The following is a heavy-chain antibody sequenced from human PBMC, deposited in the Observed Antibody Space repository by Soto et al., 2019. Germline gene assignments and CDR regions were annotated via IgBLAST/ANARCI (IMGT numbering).Heavy chain of an antibody. D-gene: IGHD3-22*01. CDR2: ITPMFGKP. J-gene: IGHJ4*02. CDR1: GYTFSRYT. Sequence: QVQLVQSGAEVKKPGASVKVSCKSSGYTFSRYTINWVRHAPGQGLEWMGGITPMFGKPNYAQKLQGRVTITADESTSTGYMELRSLRSDDTAGYYCARDGARYDSSAYYVLYWVQGTRVAVSS. V-gene: IGHV1-69*01. CDR3: ARDGARYDSSAYYVLY.